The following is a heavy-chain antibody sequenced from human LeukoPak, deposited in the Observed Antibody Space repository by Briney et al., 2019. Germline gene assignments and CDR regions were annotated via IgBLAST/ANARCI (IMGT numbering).Heavy chain of an antibody. CDR3: ARGRYYLDS. V-gene: IGHV3-74*01. CDR2: FNSDGRST. J-gene: IGHJ4*02. Sequence: PGGSLRLSCAASGFTFSSYAMSWVRQAPGKGLVWVSRFNSDGRSTYYADSVKGRFTISRDNAKNTLYLQMNSLRVEDTAVYYCARGRYYLDSWGQGTLVTVSS. D-gene: IGHD4-17*01. CDR1: GFTFSSYA.